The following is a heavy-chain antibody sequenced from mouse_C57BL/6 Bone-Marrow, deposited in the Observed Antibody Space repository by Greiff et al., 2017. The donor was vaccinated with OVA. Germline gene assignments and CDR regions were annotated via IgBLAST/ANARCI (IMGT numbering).Heavy chain of an antibody. CDR1: GYTFTSYW. Sequence: VQLQQPGAELVMPGASVKLSCKASGYTFTSYWMHWVKQRPGQGLEWIGEIDPSDSYTNYNQTFKGKSTLTVDKSSSTAYMQLSSLTSEDSAVYYCAREKGFAYWGQGTLVTVSA. V-gene: IGHV1-69*01. CDR2: IDPSDSYT. CDR3: AREKGFAY. J-gene: IGHJ3*01.